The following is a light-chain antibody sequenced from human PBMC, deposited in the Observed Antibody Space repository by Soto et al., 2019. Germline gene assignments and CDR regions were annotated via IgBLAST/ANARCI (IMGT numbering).Light chain of an antibody. V-gene: IGLV2-14*03. CDR1: RTDTSHYNF. CDR2: DVS. Sequence: QSALTQPASVSGSPGQSITISYTGTRTDTSHYNFVSWYQQHPGKAPKLIIYDVSSRPSGVSDRFSGSKSGSTASLTISGLQAEDEADYYCNSFTIGATKFGGGTKLTVL. CDR3: NSFTIGATK. J-gene: IGLJ3*02.